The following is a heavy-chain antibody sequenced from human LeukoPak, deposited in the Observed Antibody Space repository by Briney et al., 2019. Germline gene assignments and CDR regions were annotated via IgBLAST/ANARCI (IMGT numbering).Heavy chain of an antibody. J-gene: IGHJ4*02. CDR3: ATGGVNYGDYVSLDY. Sequence: ASVKVSCKVSGYTLTELSMHWVRQAPGKGLEWMGGFDPEDGETIYAQKFQGRVTMTEDTSTDTAYMELSSLRSEDTAVYYCATGGVNYGDYVSLDYWGQGTLVTVSS. V-gene: IGHV1-24*01. D-gene: IGHD4-17*01. CDR2: FDPEDGET. CDR1: GYTLTELS.